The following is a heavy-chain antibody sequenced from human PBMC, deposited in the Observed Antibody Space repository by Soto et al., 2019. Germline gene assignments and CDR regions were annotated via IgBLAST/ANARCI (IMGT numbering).Heavy chain of an antibody. Sequence: QVQLVESGGGVVQPARSLRLSCAASGFTFSSYGMHWVRQAPGKGLEWVAVIWYDGSNKYYADSVKGRFTISRDNSKNTLYLQMNSLRAEDTAVYYCAREGYDSSAHDYWGQGTLVTVSS. V-gene: IGHV3-33*01. D-gene: IGHD3-22*01. J-gene: IGHJ4*02. CDR2: IWYDGSNK. CDR3: AREGYDSSAHDY. CDR1: GFTFSSYG.